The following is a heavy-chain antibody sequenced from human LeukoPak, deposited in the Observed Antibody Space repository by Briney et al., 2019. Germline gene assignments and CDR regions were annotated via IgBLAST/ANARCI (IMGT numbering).Heavy chain of an antibody. V-gene: IGHV1-18*01. Sequence: ASVTVSCKASGYTFTSYGISWVRQAPGQGLEWMGWIGSYKGNTNYAQKLRGRVTMTTDTSTSTAYMELRSLRSDDPAVYYCARTRGSGSPNWTDPWGQGTLVTVSS. CDR3: ARTRGSGSPNWTDP. D-gene: IGHD3-10*01. CDR2: IGSYKGNT. J-gene: IGHJ5*02. CDR1: GYTFTSYG.